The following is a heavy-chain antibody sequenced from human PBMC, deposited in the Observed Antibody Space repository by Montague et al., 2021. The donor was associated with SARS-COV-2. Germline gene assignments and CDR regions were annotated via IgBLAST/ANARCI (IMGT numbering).Heavy chain of an antibody. CDR1: GGSISSGNYY. D-gene: IGHD1-26*01. Sequence: TLSLTCTVPGGSISSGNYYWSWIRQPAGKGLEWIGHIYTSGSTNYNPSLKSRVTISVHTSNNQFSLKLSSVTAADTAVYYCARESGSPTYYFYYGVDVWGQGTTVTVSS. CDR2: IYTSGST. V-gene: IGHV4-61*09. CDR3: ARESGSPTYYFYYGVDV. J-gene: IGHJ6*02.